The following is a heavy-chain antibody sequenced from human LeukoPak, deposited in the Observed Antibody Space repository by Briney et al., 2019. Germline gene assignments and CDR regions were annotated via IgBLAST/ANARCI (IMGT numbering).Heavy chain of an antibody. V-gene: IGHV3-33*03. J-gene: IGHJ5*02. D-gene: IGHD2-2*01. CDR3: AKDGCTSTNCHDLFS. CDR1: GFTFGSYG. Sequence: PGGSLRLSCAASGFTFGSYGMHWVRQAPGKGLEWVAVIWYDGHNEYYADSVKGRFTISRDNSANTLYLQMNSVRAEDTAVYYCAKDGCTSTNCHDLFSWGQGTLVTVS. CDR2: IWYDGHNE.